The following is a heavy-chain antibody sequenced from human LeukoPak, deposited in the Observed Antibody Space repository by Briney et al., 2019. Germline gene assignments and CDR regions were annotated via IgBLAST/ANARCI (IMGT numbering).Heavy chain of an antibody. CDR2: ISSSSSTI. Sequence: GGSLRLSCAASGFTFSSYSMNWVRQAPGKGLEWVSYISSSSSTIYYADSVKGRFTISRDNAKNSLYLQMNSLRAEDTAVYYCAKAPDYYGSGSSSGMDVWGQGTTVTVSS. J-gene: IGHJ6*02. V-gene: IGHV3-48*01. CDR3: AKAPDYYGSGSSSGMDV. D-gene: IGHD3-10*01. CDR1: GFTFSSYS.